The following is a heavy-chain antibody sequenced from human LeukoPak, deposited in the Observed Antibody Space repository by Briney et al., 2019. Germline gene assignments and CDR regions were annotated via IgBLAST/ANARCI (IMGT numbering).Heavy chain of an antibody. Sequence: SETLSLTCAVYGGSFSGYYWSWIRQTPGKGLEWIGEINHSGSTNYNPSLKSRVTISVDTSKNQFSLKLSSVTAADTAVYYCAREEPRGSYVRYYYMDVWGKGTTVTVSS. CDR1: GGSFSGYY. CDR2: INHSGST. CDR3: AREEPRGSYVRYYYMDV. V-gene: IGHV4-34*01. J-gene: IGHJ6*03. D-gene: IGHD1-26*01.